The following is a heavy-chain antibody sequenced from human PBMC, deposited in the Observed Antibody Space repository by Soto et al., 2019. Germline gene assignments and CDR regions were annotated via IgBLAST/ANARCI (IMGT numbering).Heavy chain of an antibody. CDR1: GFTFSSYG. D-gene: IGHD5-18*01. Sequence: GGSLRLSCAASGFTFSSYGMHWVRQAPGKGLEWVAVISYDGSNKYYADSVKGRFTISRDNSKNTLYLQMNSLRAEDTAVYYCAREADTAMGDYYFDYWGQGTLVTVSS. CDR3: AREADTAMGDYYFDY. J-gene: IGHJ4*02. V-gene: IGHV3-30*03. CDR2: ISYDGSNK.